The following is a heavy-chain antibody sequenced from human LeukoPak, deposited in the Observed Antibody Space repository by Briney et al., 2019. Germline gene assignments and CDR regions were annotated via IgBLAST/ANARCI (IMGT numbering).Heavy chain of an antibody. V-gene: IGHV3-23*01. CDR2: ISGSGGST. CDR3: AKDQSGDSFDY. D-gene: IGHD4-17*01. Sequence: PGGSLRLSCAASAFTVSSNYMSWVRQAPGKGLEWVSAISGSGGSTYYADSVKGRFTISRDNSKNTLYLQMNSLRAEDTAVYYCAKDQSGDSFDYWGQGTLVTVSS. CDR1: AFTVSSNY. J-gene: IGHJ4*02.